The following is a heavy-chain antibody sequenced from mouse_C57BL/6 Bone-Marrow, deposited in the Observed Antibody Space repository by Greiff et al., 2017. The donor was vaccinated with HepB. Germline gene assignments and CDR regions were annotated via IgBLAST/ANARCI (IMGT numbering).Heavy chain of an antibody. D-gene: IGHD1-1*01. CDR3: ATFYYYGSRSFAY. J-gene: IGHJ3*01. CDR2: IHPNSGST. Sequence: VKLQQPGAELVKPGASVKLSCKASGYTFTSYWMHWVKQRPGQGLEWIGMIHPNSGSTNYNEKFKSKATLTVDKSSSTAYMQLSSLTSEDSAVYYCATFYYYGSRSFAYWGQGTLVTVSA. CDR1: GYTFTSYW. V-gene: IGHV1-64*01.